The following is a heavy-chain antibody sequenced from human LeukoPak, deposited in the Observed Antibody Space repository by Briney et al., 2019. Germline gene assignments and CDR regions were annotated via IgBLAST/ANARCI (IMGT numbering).Heavy chain of an antibody. D-gene: IGHD2-21*01. V-gene: IGHV4-31*03. CDR1: DGSVSRGGYY. Sequence: SETLSLTCTVSDGSVSRGGYYWNWIRQHQGKGLEWIGFTSYSEGTYYNPSLMSRITISVDRSQNQFSLKMRDVTAANTAVYFCATADWQSFYFDSWGQGVLVAVSS. J-gene: IGHJ4*02. CDR2: TSYSEGT. CDR3: ATADWQSFYFDS.